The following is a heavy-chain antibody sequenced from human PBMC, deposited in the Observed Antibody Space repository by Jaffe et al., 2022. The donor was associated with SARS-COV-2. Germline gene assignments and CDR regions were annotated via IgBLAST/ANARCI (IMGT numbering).Heavy chain of an antibody. V-gene: IGHV4-39*01. CDR1: GGSVSSISYY. J-gene: IGHJ4*02. Sequence: QLQLQESGPGLVKPSETLSLTCTVSGGSVSSISYYWGWIRQPPGKGLQWIGNIYYRGSTYYNPSLKSRVTISVDTSKNQFSLKLSSVTAADTAVYYCARLRGYFYDSNMARRVDYFDSWGQGTLVTISS. CDR2: IYYRGST. CDR3: ARLRGYFYDSNMARRVDYFDS. D-gene: IGHD3-22*01.